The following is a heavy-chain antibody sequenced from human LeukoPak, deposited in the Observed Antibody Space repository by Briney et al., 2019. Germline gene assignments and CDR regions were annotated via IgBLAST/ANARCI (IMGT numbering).Heavy chain of an antibody. D-gene: IGHD6-6*01. CDR3: ARVDTIYSSSSEWDFDY. V-gene: IGHV1-46*01. Sequence: ASVTVSFKSSGYTFTSYYMHWVRQAPGQGREWMGIINPSGGSTSYAQKFQGRVTMTRDTSTSTVYMELSSLRSEDTAVYYCARVDTIYSSSSEWDFDYWGQGTLVTVS. CDR2: INPSGGST. CDR1: GYTFTSYY. J-gene: IGHJ4*02.